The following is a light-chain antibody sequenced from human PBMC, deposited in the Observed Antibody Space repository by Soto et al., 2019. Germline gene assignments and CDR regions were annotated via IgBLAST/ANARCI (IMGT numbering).Light chain of an antibody. Sequence: EIVLTQSPGILSLSPGERATLSCRASQSVRSTYLAWYQQKPGQAPRLLIHGASSRATGIPDRFSSSGSGTAFTLTISRLEPEDFAVYYCQYYSSSLSITFGQGTRLDIK. CDR1: QSVRSTY. CDR3: QYYSSSLSIT. J-gene: IGKJ5*01. V-gene: IGKV3-20*01. CDR2: GAS.